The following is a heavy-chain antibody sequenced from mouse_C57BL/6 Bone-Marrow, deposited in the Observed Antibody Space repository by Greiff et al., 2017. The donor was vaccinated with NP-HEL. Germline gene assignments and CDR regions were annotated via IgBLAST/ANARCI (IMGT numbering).Heavy chain of an antibody. Sequence: EVQLQQSGPELVKPGDSVKISCKASGYSFTGYFMNWVMQSHGKSLEWIGRINPYNGDTFYNQKFKGKATLTVDKSSSTAHMELRSLTSEDSAVYYCARAVVAPYAMDYWGQGTSVTVSS. D-gene: IGHD1-1*01. CDR3: ARAVVAPYAMDY. CDR1: GYSFTGYF. J-gene: IGHJ4*01. V-gene: IGHV1-20*01. CDR2: INPYNGDT.